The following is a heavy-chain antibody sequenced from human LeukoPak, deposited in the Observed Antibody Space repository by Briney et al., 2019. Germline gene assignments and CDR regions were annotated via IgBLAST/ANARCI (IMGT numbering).Heavy chain of an antibody. V-gene: IGHV3-64D*06. CDR3: AKDLHWGFDY. J-gene: IGHJ4*02. D-gene: IGHD7-27*01. Sequence: PGGSLRLSCSASGFVFSIYTMYWVRQAPGKGPEYVSTISGSGNGFSIYYADSVKGRFTISRDNSKSTLYLQMSSLRAEDTAVYYCAKDLHWGFDYWGQGTLVTVSS. CDR2: ISGSGNGFSI. CDR1: GFVFSIYT.